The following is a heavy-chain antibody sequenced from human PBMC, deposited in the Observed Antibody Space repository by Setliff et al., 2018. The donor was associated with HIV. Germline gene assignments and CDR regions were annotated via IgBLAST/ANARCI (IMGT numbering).Heavy chain of an antibody. CDR1: GGPVSTYY. V-gene: IGHV4-4*07. Sequence: SETLSLTCTVSGGPVSTYYWSWIRQPAGKGLEWIGRFYVGGDTNYNPSVTSRVTISVDASKNQFFLQLISVTAADTAVYYCARQGGYNSPLMVWGQGKLVTVSS. CDR2: FYVGGDT. J-gene: IGHJ4*02. CDR3: ARQGGYNSPLMV. D-gene: IGHD3-10*01.